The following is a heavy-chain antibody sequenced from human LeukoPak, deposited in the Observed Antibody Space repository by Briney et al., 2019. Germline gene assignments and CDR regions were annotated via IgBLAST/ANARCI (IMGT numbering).Heavy chain of an antibody. D-gene: IGHD1-26*01. CDR3: ATNRAGTYDRPFDI. V-gene: IGHV4-59*08. CDR2: IHYTGTT. CDR1: GGSINNHY. J-gene: IGHJ3*02. Sequence: SETLSLTCIVSGGSINNHYWTWIRQTPGQGLEWIGDIHYTGTTKYNPSLKSRVTISIDTSKIQFSLELSSVTATDTAVYFCATNRAGTYDRPFDIWGQGTMVAVSS.